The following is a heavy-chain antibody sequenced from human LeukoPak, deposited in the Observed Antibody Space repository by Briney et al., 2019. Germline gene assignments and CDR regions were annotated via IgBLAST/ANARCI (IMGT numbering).Heavy chain of an antibody. CDR2: IKQDGSEK. CDR1: GFTFSSYW. V-gene: IGHV3-7*03. D-gene: IGHD3-10*01. Sequence: GGSLRLSCAASGFTFSSYWMSWVRQAPGKGLEWVANIKQDGSEKYYVDSVKGRITISRDNAKNSLYLQMNSLRAEDTAVYYCVTYYYGSGSYYTLFDYWGQGTLVTVSS. CDR3: VTYYYGSGSYYTLFDY. J-gene: IGHJ4*02.